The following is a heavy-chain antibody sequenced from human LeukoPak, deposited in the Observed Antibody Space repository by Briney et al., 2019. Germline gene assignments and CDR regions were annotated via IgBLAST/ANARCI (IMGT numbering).Heavy chain of an antibody. CDR1: GFTFSTYA. CDR2: ISSSGDRT. V-gene: IGHV3-23*01. J-gene: IGHJ4*02. CDR3: AVRTRGSYFDY. Sequence: GGSLRLSCAGSGFTFSTYAMSWVRQAPGKGLEWVSGISSSGDRTFYRDSVKGRFPISRDNSKNTLYLQLNSLRAEDTAAYHCAVRTRGSYFDYWGQGALVTVSS. D-gene: IGHD1-26*01.